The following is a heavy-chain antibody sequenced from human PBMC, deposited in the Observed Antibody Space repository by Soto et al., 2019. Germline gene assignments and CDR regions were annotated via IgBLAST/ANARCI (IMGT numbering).Heavy chain of an antibody. J-gene: IGHJ5*02. CDR3: EKSLTWPWLVPSDH. CDR2: IKQDGSEK. CDR1: GFTFSSYW. Sequence: GGSLRLSCAASGFTFSSYWMSWVRQAPGKGLEWVANIKQDGSEKYYVDSVKGRFTISRDNAKNSLYLQMNSLRAEDTAVYYCEKSLTWPWLVPSDHWGQGTLVTVSS. V-gene: IGHV3-7*01. D-gene: IGHD6-19*01.